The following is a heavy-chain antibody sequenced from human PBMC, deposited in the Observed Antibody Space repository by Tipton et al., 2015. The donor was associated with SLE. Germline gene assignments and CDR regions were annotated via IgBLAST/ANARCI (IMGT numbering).Heavy chain of an antibody. CDR2: ISYSGST. V-gene: IGHV4-59*11. Sequence: TLSLTCTVSGDIISDHYWSWIRQPPGKGLEWIGYISYSGSTNYSSPLKSRVTISLDTSKTQFSLNLRSVTAADTAVYYCATLSAGQSTTGHWGQGTLVTVSS. CDR1: GDIISDHY. J-gene: IGHJ4*02. D-gene: IGHD4-17*01. CDR3: ATLSAGQSTTGH.